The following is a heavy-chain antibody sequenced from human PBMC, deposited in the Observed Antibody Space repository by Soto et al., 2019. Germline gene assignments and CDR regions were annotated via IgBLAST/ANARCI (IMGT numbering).Heavy chain of an antibody. CDR3: ARFYYDSSGYLPSPYYYYYGMDV. D-gene: IGHD3-22*01. CDR2: IGIGSSTK. V-gene: IGHV3-48*01. J-gene: IGHJ6*02. CDR1: GFTFRNYG. Sequence: GGSLRLSCAASGFTFRNYGMNWVRQAPGKGLEWVSYIGIGSSTKYYADSVKGRFTISRDNAKNSLYLQMNSLRAEDTAVYYCARFYYDSSGYLPSPYYYYYGMDVWGQGTTVTVSS.